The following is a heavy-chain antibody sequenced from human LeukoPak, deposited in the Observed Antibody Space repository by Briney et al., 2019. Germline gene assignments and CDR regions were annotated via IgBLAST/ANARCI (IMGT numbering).Heavy chain of an antibody. CDR1: GFTFSSYG. V-gene: IGHV3-7*01. CDR3: ARDLSGIVGYTYGRGIDY. Sequence: GGSLRLSCAASGFTFSSYGMHWVRQAPGKGLEWVANIKKDGSEKYYVDAVKGRFTISRDNAKTSLYLQMNSLRAEDTAVYYCARDLSGIVGYTYGRGIDYWGQGTLVTVSS. J-gene: IGHJ4*02. D-gene: IGHD1-26*01. CDR2: IKKDGSEK.